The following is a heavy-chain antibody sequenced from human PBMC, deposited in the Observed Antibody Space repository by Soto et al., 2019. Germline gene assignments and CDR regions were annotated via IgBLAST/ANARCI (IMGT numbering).Heavy chain of an antibody. CDR3: ANACAGAIYVEPRRGLDY. J-gene: IGHJ4*02. CDR2: ISYDGSNK. CDR1: GFTFFSYG. V-gene: IGHV3-30*18. Sequence: GGSLRLSCAASGFTFFSYGMHWVRQAPGKGLGWVAVISYDGSNKYYGDSVKGRFTISRDNAKNTRYLQMNSLIADDTAVYYCANACAGAIYVEPRRGLDYWGPGTLVTVSS. D-gene: IGHD1-26*01.